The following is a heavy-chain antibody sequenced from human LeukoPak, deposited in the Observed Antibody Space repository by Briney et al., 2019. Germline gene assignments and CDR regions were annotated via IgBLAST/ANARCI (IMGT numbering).Heavy chain of an antibody. Sequence: WGALRLSCGASGVNFSNYAVVWVRQAPGGGLEWVSALTSGGAPRYADSVKGRFTISRDNSKNTLYLQMNSLRVEDTAQYFCARDGLDSSGPVAFDIWGQGTMVTVAS. CDR1: GVNFSNYA. J-gene: IGHJ3*02. CDR3: ARDGLDSSGPVAFDI. V-gene: IGHV3-23*01. D-gene: IGHD3-22*01. CDR2: LTSGGAP.